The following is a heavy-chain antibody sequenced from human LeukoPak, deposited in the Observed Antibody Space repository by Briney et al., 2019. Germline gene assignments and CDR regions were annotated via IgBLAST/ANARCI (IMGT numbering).Heavy chain of an antibody. CDR3: ARGKLGMEAFDI. Sequence: SETLSLTCTVSGGSISSYYWSWIRQPPGKGLEWIGYIYYSGSTNYNPSLTSRVTISVDTSKNQFSLKLSSVTAADTAVYYCARGKLGMEAFDIWGQGTMVTVSS. CDR1: GGSISSYY. V-gene: IGHV4-59*01. CDR2: IYYSGST. D-gene: IGHD7-27*01. J-gene: IGHJ3*02.